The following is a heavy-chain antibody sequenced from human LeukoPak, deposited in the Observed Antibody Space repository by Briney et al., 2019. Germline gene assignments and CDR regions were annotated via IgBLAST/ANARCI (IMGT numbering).Heavy chain of an antibody. J-gene: IGHJ4*02. Sequence: QSGGSLRLSCAASGFTFTACTINWVRQAPGKGLEWVSFIYSDNTHYSDSVKGRFTISRDNSKNTLYLQMNSLRAEDTAVYYCARRAGAYSHPYDYWGQGTLVTVSS. V-gene: IGHV3-53*01. D-gene: IGHD4/OR15-4a*01. CDR3: ARRAGAYSHPYDY. CDR1: GFTFTACT. CDR2: IYSDNT.